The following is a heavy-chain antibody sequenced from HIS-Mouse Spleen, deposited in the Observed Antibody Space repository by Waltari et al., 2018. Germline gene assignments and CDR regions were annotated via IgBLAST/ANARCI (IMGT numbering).Heavy chain of an antibody. J-gene: IGHJ3*02. V-gene: IGHV4-39*07. CDR1: GGSISSSSYY. CDR2: IYYSGST. Sequence: QLQLQESGPGLVKPSETLSLTCTVSGGSISSSSYYWGWIRQPPGKGLEWIGSIYYSGSTYYNPSLKSRVTIAVDTSKNQFSLKLSSVTAADTAVYYCASAGIAAADTDAFDIWGQGTMVTVSS. D-gene: IGHD6-13*01. CDR3: ASAGIAAADTDAFDI.